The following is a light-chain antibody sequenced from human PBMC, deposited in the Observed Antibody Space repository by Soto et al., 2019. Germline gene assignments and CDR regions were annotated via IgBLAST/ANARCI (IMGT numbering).Light chain of an antibody. Sequence: DIQMTQSPSSLSASVGDRVTITCRASQDIRSRLAWYQQKPEKAPKSLIYEASNLQTGVPSRFSVSESGTDFTLIIISLQPEDSATYFCQQYNKYPLTFGGGTTVDIK. CDR2: EAS. V-gene: IGKV1D-16*01. J-gene: IGKJ4*01. CDR1: QDIRSR. CDR3: QQYNKYPLT.